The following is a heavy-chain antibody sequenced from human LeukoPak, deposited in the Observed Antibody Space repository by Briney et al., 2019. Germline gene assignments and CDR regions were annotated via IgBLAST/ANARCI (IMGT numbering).Heavy chain of an antibody. CDR1: GDSISSSSSY. Sequence: SETLSLTCTVSGDSISSSSSYWGWIRQPPGEGLEWIGSIYYSGSTYYNTSLKSRVTISVDTSKNQFSLKLSSMIAADTAVYYCARAVGYYYDSSGYYHFDYWGQGALVTVSS. D-gene: IGHD3-22*01. CDR3: ARAVGYYYDSSGYYHFDY. CDR2: IYYSGST. J-gene: IGHJ4*02. V-gene: IGHV4-39*07.